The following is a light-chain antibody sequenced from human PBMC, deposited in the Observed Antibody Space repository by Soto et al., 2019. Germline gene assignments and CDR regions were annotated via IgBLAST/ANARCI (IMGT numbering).Light chain of an antibody. CDR2: AAS. CDR1: QSISSY. V-gene: IGKV1-39*01. CDR3: KQSYSTPPT. Sequence: DIPMTQSPSSLSASVGDRVTITCRASQSISSYLNWYQQKPGKAPKLLIYAASSLQSGVPSRFSGSGSGTDFTLTISSLQPENFATYYCKQSYSTPPTFGPRTKVDIK. J-gene: IGKJ3*01.